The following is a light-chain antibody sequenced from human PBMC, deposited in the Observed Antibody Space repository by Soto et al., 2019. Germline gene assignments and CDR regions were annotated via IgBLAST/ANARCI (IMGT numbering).Light chain of an antibody. CDR2: AAS. J-gene: IGKJ4*01. Sequence: DIQLTQSPSFLSASVGDRLTITCRASQGISTYLAWYQRKPGKAPKLLISAASTLQSGVPSRFSGSGSETEFTLTISSLQPEDFATDYCQQLNNYPLTFGGGTKVEIK. CDR1: QGISTY. CDR3: QQLNNYPLT. V-gene: IGKV1-9*01.